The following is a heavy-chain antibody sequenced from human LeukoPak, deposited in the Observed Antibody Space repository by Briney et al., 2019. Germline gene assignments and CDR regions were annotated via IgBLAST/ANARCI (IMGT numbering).Heavy chain of an antibody. J-gene: IGHJ4*02. V-gene: IGHV4-34*01. CDR1: GGSFNDYY. D-gene: IGHD3-22*01. CDR2: IDHSGSS. Sequence: PSETLSLTCAVYGGSFNDYYWNWIRQPPGKGLEWIGKIDHSGSSIYNSSLKSRVTISVDTSKNQFSLNLSSVTAADTAFYYCARARTNYYYDSSGYTTRGGFFDYWGQGTLVTVSS. CDR3: ARARTNYYYDSSGYTTRGGFFDY.